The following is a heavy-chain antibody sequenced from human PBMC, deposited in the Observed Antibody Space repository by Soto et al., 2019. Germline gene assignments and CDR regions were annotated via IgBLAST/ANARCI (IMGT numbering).Heavy chain of an antibody. CDR1: GYSFTSYW. V-gene: IGHV5-10-1*04. Sequence: PGESLKISCKGSGYSFTSYWISWVRQMPGKGLEWMGRIDPSDSYTNYSPSFQGQVTISADKSISTAYLQWSSLKASDTAMYYCARHGPYGSGSYWIDYWGQGTLVTVSS. CDR2: IDPSDSYT. CDR3: ARHGPYGSGSYWIDY. J-gene: IGHJ4*02. D-gene: IGHD3-10*01.